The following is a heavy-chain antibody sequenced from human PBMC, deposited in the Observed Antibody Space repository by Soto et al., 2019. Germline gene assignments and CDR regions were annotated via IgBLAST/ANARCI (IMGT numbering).Heavy chain of an antibody. D-gene: IGHD3-10*01. J-gene: IGHJ6*02. CDR2: IIPIFGTT. CDR1: GGTFSNDA. CDR3: ATGLRTGNYGMDV. Sequence: QEQLVQAGAEVKKPGSSVSISCRASGGTFSNDAVSWVRQAPGQGLQWMGGIIPIFGTTHYAQKFQGRVTITADESTATAYMELRSVTSEDTAVDYCATGLRTGNYGMDVWGQGTAVTVSS. V-gene: IGHV1-69*01.